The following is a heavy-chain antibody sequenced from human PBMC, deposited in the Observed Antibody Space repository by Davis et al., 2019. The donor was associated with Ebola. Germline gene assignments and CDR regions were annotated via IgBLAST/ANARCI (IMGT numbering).Heavy chain of an antibody. V-gene: IGHV3-30*18. CDR2: ISYDGSNK. CDR1: GFTFSSYG. CDR3: AKALRYCSSTSCPYYFDY. Sequence: GGSLRLSCAASGFTFSSYGMHWVRQAPGKGLEWVAVISYDGSNKYYADSVKGRFTISRDNSKNTLYLQMNSLRAEDTAVYYCAKALRYCSSTSCPYYFDYWGQGTLVTVSS. D-gene: IGHD2-2*01. J-gene: IGHJ4*02.